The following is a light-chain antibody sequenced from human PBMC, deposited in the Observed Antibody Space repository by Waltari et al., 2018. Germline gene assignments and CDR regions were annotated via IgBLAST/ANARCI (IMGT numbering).Light chain of an antibody. CDR1: QSISSY. CDR3: QQSYSTPGT. V-gene: IGKV1-39*01. Sequence: DIQMTQSLSPLSASVGDRVTITCRASQSISSYLNWYQQKPGKAPKLLIYAASSLQSGVPSRFSGSGSGTDFTLTISSLQPEDFATYYCQQSYSTPGTFGQGTRLEIK. J-gene: IGKJ5*01. CDR2: AAS.